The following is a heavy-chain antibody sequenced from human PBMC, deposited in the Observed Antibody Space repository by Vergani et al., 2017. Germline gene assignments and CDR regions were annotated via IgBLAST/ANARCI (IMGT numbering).Heavy chain of an antibody. CDR1: GGSISSGGYY. Sequence: QVQLQESGPGLVKPSQTLSLTCTVSGGSISSGGYYWSWIRQHPGKGLEWIGYIYYSGSTYYNPSLKSRVTISVDTSKNQFSLKLSSVTAADTAVYYCARLANLDCSGGSCYSPFDYWGQGTLVTVSS. CDR2: IYYSGST. J-gene: IGHJ4*02. V-gene: IGHV4-31*03. CDR3: ARLANLDCSGGSCYSPFDY. D-gene: IGHD2-15*01.